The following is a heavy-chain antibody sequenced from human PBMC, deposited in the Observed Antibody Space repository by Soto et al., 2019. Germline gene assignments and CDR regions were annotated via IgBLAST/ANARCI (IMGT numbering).Heavy chain of an antibody. CDR3: ARDRFLYGAYPILDM. V-gene: IGHV1-69*18. Sequence: QVQLVQSGAEVKKPGSSVKVSCMSFGGTFNTYGISWVRQAPGQGLEWMGRIIPVFGKPKYAQKVQGRVTISADESTNTGYMERRGLRSDDTDIYDCARDRFLYGAYPILDMWGQGTLVTVSS. CDR1: GGTFNTYG. J-gene: IGHJ4*02. D-gene: IGHD4-17*01. CDR2: IIPVFGKP.